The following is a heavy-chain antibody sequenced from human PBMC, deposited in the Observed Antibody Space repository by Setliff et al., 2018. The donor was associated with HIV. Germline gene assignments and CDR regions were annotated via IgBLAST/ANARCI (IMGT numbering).Heavy chain of an antibody. D-gene: IGHD1-1*01. CDR3: ARDPTGHYFDF. CDR1: GYIFIGYY. V-gene: IGHV1-2*02. J-gene: IGHJ4*02. Sequence: ASVKVSCKASGYIFIGYYLHWVRQAPGQGLEWMGWINPNSGDTNYAQKFQGRVTMTRDTSISTAYMELSRLRSDDTAVYYCARDPTGHYFDFWGQGTLVTVLL. CDR2: INPNSGDT.